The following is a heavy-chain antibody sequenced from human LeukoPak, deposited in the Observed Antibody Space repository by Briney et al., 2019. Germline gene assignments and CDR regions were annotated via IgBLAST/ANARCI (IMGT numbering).Heavy chain of an antibody. CDR3: ARPALPRAGRNYFDY. CDR1: GGSISSYY. D-gene: IGHD3-10*01. Sequence: PSETLSLTCTVSGGSISSYYWSWIRQPAGKGLEWIGRIYTSGSTNYNPSLKSRVTISVDTSKNQFSLKLSSVTAADTAVYYCARPALPRAGRNYFDYWGQGTLVTVSS. V-gene: IGHV4-4*07. CDR2: IYTSGST. J-gene: IGHJ4*02.